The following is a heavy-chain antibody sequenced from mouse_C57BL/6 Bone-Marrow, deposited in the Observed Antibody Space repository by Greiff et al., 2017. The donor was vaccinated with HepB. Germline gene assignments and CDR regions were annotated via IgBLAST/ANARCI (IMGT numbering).Heavy chain of an antibody. D-gene: IGHD1-1*01. J-gene: IGHJ1*03. CDR3: ARLDYGSSYGYFDV. CDR1: GYAFSSSW. V-gene: IGHV1-82*01. CDR2: IYPGDGDT. Sequence: VKLVESGPELVKPGASVKISCKASGYAFSSSWMNWVKQRPGKGLEWIGRIYPGDGDTNYNGKFKGKATLTADKSSSTAYMQLSSLTSEDSAVYFCARLDYGSSYGYFDVWGTGTTVTVSS.